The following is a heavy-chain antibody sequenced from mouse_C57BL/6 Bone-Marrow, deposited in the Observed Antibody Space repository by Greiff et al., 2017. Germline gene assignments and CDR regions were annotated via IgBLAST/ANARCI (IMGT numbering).Heavy chain of an antibody. CDR3: ARGWWLLPFAY. V-gene: IGHV1-64*01. D-gene: IGHD2-3*01. CDR2: IHPNSGST. CDR1: GFNIKDDY. Sequence: QVQLQQPGAELVRPGASVKLSCTASGFNIKDDYMHWVKQRPEQGLEWIGMIHPNSGSTNYNEKFKSKATLTVDKSSSTAYMQLSSLTSEDSAVYYGARGWWLLPFAYWGQGTLVTVSA. J-gene: IGHJ3*01.